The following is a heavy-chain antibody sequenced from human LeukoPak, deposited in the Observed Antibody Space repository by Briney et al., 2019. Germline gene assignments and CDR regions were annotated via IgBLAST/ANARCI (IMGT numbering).Heavy chain of an antibody. Sequence: GGSLRLSCAASGFAVSSNYMSWVRQAPGKGLEWVSVIYSGGSTYYADSVKGRFTISRDNSKNTLYLQMNSLRAEDTAVYYCARGYCSGGSCWGFDYWGQGTLVTVSS. J-gene: IGHJ4*02. CDR2: IYSGGST. V-gene: IGHV3-66*01. CDR1: GFAVSSNY. D-gene: IGHD2-15*01. CDR3: ARGYCSGGSCWGFDY.